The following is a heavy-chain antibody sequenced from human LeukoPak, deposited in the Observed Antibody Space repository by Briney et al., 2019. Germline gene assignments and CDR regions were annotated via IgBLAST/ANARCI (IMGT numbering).Heavy chain of an antibody. V-gene: IGHV4-39*01. J-gene: IGHJ4*02. Sequence: SETLSLTCTVSGGSISSSSYYWGWIRQPPGKGLEWIGSIYCSGSTYYNPSLKSRVTISVDTSKNQFSLKLSSVTAADTAVYYCARHVGYCSGGSCYSDYWGQGTLVTVSS. CDR3: ARHVGYCSGGSCYSDY. D-gene: IGHD2-15*01. CDR1: GGSISSSSYY. CDR2: IYCSGST.